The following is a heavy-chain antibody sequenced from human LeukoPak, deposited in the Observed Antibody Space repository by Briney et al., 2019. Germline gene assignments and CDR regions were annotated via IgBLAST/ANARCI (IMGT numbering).Heavy chain of an antibody. D-gene: IGHD2-2*01. Sequence: GGSLRLSCTDSGFSFSSYAMHWVRQSPGKGLEWVAVTSNHGNDGFYADSVKGRFTTSRDNSKKTLYLQMDSLSPEDTGVYYCTRDRGAMNDFDYWGQGTLVTVSS. CDR1: GFSFSSYA. CDR2: TSNHGNDG. CDR3: TRDRGAMNDFDY. V-gene: IGHV3-30*01. J-gene: IGHJ4*02.